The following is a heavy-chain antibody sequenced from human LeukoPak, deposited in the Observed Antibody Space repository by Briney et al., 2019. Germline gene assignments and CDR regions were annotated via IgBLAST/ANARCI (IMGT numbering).Heavy chain of an antibody. CDR2: IDPNTENP. Sequence: ASVKVSCKASGYTINGYAINWMRQAPGQGFEWLGWIDPNTENPTYAQGFTGRFVFSLDTSLSTAYLEIYSLKAEDTAVYYCVRDWFTDGASTLDIWGQGTTVAVFS. CDR1: GYTINGYA. V-gene: IGHV7-4-1*01. CDR3: VRDWFTDGASTLDI. J-gene: IGHJ3*02. D-gene: IGHD3-16*01.